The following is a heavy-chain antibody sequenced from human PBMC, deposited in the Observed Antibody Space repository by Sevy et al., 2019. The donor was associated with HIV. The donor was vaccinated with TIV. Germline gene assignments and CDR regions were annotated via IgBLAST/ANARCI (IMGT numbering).Heavy chain of an antibody. CDR2: ISGTGNTI. D-gene: IGHD3-22*01. CDR3: ARVPPYYDSNVSDF. Sequence: GGSLRLSCAASGFTFSSHSMNWVRLTPGKGLEWISYISGTGNTIYYADSVKGRFTISRDNAKNSLYLQLKSLRDEDTAIYYCARVPPYYDSNVSDFWGQGSLVTVSS. V-gene: IGHV3-48*02. J-gene: IGHJ4*02. CDR1: GFTFSSHS.